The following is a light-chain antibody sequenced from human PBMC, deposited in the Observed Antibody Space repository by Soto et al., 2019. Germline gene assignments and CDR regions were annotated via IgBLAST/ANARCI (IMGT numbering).Light chain of an antibody. J-gene: IGKJ4*01. CDR1: QSIDSW. CDR2: KTS. V-gene: IGKV1-5*03. Sequence: DIQMTQSPSTLSASVGDRVTITCRASQSIDSWLAWYQQKPGKAPKLLIYKTSNLESGVPSRFSGSGSGTEFSLTISSLQPDDFAKYYCQQYKSFSLTFGGGTRVEVK. CDR3: QQYKSFSLT.